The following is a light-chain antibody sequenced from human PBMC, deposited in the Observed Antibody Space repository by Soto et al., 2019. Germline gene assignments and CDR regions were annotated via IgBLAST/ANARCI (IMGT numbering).Light chain of an antibody. V-gene: IGKV1-39*01. Sequence: IPMTQSPSSLSASVGDRVTITCRAGQSIFSSLNWYQQRPWKAPTLLIYAASSLQSGVPSRFRGSGYGTDFALTITSLQPEDFAIYYCQQSYNSPTITFGQGTRLEIK. J-gene: IGKJ5*01. CDR1: QSIFSS. CDR2: AAS. CDR3: QQSYNSPTIT.